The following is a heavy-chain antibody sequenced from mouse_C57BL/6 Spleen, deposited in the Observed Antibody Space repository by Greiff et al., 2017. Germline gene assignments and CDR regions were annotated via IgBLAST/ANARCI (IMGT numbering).Heavy chain of an antibody. J-gene: IGHJ2*01. Sequence: EVQLQQSGPGLVKPSQSLSLTCSVTGYSITSGYYWNWIRQFPGNKLEWMGYISYDGSNNYNPSLKNRISITRDTSKNQFFLKLNSVTTEDTATYYCARDLHYGPFDYWGQGTTLTVSS. CDR3: ARDLHYGPFDY. V-gene: IGHV3-6*01. D-gene: IGHD1-1*02. CDR2: ISYDGSN. CDR1: GYSITSGYY.